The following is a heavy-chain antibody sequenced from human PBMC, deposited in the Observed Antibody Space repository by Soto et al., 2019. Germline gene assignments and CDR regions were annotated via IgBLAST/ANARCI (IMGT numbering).Heavy chain of an antibody. D-gene: IGHD2-2*02. J-gene: IGHJ6*02. CDR2: ISSSSSYI. Sequence: EVQLVESGGGLVKPGGSLRLSCAASGFTFSSYSMNWVRQAPGKGLEWVSSISSSSSYIYYADSVKGRFTISRDNAKNSLYLQMNSLRAEDTAVYYCARALYCSSTSCYRSYYYYGMDVWGQGTTVTVSS. V-gene: IGHV3-21*01. CDR1: GFTFSSYS. CDR3: ARALYCSSTSCYRSYYYYGMDV.